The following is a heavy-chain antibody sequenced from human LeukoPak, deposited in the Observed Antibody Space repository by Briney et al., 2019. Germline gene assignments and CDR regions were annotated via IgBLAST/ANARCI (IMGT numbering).Heavy chain of an antibody. CDR3: ARRRDIVASHFDY. CDR1: GGSISSYY. J-gene: IGHJ4*02. CDR2: IYYSGST. D-gene: IGHD5-12*01. V-gene: IGHV4-59*01. Sequence: PSETLSLTCTVSGGSISSYYWSWIRQPPGKGLEWIWYIYYSGSTNYNPSLKSRVTISVDTSKNQFSLKLSSVTAADTAVYYCARRRDIVASHFDYWGQGTLVTVSS.